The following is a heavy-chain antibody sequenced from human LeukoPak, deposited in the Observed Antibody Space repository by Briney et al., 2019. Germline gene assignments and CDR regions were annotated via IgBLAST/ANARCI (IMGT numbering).Heavy chain of an antibody. V-gene: IGHV1-18*01. Sequence: GASVKVSCKASGYTFTSYGISWVRQAPGQGLEWMGWISAYNGNTNYAQKLQGRVTMTTDTSTSTAYMELRSLRSDDTAVYYCARDAHYYGSGSYQDYWGQGTLVTVSS. CDR2: ISAYNGNT. D-gene: IGHD3-10*01. CDR1: GYTFTSYG. CDR3: ARDAHYYGSGSYQDY. J-gene: IGHJ4*02.